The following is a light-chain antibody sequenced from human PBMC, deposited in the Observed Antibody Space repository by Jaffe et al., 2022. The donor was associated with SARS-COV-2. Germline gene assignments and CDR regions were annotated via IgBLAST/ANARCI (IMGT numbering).Light chain of an antibody. Sequence: QSALTQPASVSGSPGQSITISCTGTSNDIGTYKYVSWYQQHPGQAPKLMIYEVSNRPSGVSNRFSGSKSGNTASLTISGLQAEDEADYYCSSFRITTISYVFGSGTWVTVL. V-gene: IGLV2-14*01. CDR2: EVS. J-gene: IGLJ1*01. CDR1: SNDIGTYKY. CDR3: SSFRITTISYV.